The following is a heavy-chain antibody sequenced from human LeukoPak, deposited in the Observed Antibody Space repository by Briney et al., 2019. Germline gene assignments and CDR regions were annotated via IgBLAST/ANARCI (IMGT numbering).Heavy chain of an antibody. CDR1: GYTFTGYY. V-gene: IGHV1-2*02. J-gene: IGHJ6*03. CDR3: ASGYCGGDCYSKPYYYYMDV. Sequence: ASVKVSCKASGYTFTGYYMHWVRQAPGQGLEWMGWINPNSGGTNYAQRFQGRVTMTRDTSISTAYMELSRLRSDDTAVYYCASGYCGGDCYSKPYYYYMDVWGKGTTVTVSS. D-gene: IGHD2-21*01. CDR2: INPNSGGT.